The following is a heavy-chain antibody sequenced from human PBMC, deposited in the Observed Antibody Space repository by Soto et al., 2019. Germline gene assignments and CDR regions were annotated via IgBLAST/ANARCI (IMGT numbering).Heavy chain of an antibody. D-gene: IGHD6-13*01. V-gene: IGHV1-3*01. CDR1: GYTFTSYA. Sequence: ASMKVSCKASGYTFTSYAMHWVRQAPGQRLEWMGWINAGNGNTKYSQKFQGRVTITRDTSASTAYMELSSLRSEDTAVYYCARDIGMGSSSWYYFDYWGQGTLVTVSS. J-gene: IGHJ4*02. CDR3: ARDIGMGSSSWYYFDY. CDR2: INAGNGNT.